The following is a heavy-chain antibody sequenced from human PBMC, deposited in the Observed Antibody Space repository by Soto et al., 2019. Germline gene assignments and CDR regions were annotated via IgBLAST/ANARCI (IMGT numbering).Heavy chain of an antibody. CDR1: GGTFSSYA. Sequence: SVDVSCKASGGTFSSYAINWVLQAPAQGLESMGGIIPIFGSANYAQKFQGRVTITADESTSTAYMELSSLRSEDTAVYYCAAVTVVVATRSYYYYYGMDVWGQRTTVTVSS. J-gene: IGHJ6*02. CDR2: IIPIFGSA. CDR3: AAVTVVVATRSYYYYYGMDV. V-gene: IGHV1-69*13. D-gene: IGHD2-15*01.